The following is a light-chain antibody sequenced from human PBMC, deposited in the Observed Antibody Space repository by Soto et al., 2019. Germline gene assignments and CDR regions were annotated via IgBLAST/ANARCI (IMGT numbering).Light chain of an antibody. V-gene: IGKV1-17*03. CDR2: GAF. CDR3: LQHNTFPST. CDR1: QSLNDH. J-gene: IGKJ1*01. Sequence: QMTHSPGDMSASLGERVTITCRASQSLNDHLAWFQQKPRPVTKRLIYGAFNLQRGVPSRFSGSGSGTEFTLTISSLQSEDFAVYYCLQHNTFPSTFGHGTKV.